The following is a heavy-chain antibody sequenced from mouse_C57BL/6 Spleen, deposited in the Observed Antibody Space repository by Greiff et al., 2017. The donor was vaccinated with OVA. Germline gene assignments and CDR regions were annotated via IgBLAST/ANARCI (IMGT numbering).Heavy chain of an antibody. CDR1: GFTFSDYG. J-gene: IGHJ2*01. D-gene: IGHD3-1*01. Sequence: EVKLMESGGGLVKPGGSLKLSCAASGFTFSDYGMHWVRQAPEKGLEWVAYISSGSSTIYYADTVKGRFTISRDNAKNTLFLQMTSLRSEDTAMYYCARTAGLGGDYWGQGTTLTVSS. V-gene: IGHV5-17*01. CDR2: ISSGSSTI. CDR3: ARTAGLGGDY.